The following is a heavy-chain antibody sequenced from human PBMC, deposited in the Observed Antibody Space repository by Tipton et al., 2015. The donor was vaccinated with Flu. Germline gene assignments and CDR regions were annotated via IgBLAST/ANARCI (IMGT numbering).Heavy chain of an antibody. J-gene: IGHJ5*02. D-gene: IGHD6-19*01. CDR1: GYTFTSYY. V-gene: IGHV1-46*01. CDR2: INPSGGST. CDR3: ASAGIAVAGTDWFDP. Sequence: QLVQSGAEVKKPGASVKVSCKASGYTFTSYYMHWVRQAPGQGLEWMGIINPSGGSTSYAQKFQGRVTMTRDTSTSTAYMELSSLRSEDTAVYYCASAGIAVAGTDWFDPWGQGTLVTVSS.